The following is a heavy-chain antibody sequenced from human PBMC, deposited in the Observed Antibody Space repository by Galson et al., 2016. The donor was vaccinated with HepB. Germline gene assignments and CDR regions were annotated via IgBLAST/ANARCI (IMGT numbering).Heavy chain of an antibody. CDR3: AREKGDKDY. V-gene: IGHV1-3*01. Sequence: SCKASGYTFTNFAIHWVRQAPGQSLEWMGWISAGNGGTKYSQTFQDRVIFTSDSSASIAYMEMSRVASNDTAVYYCAREKGDKDYWGQGTLVTVSS. CDR2: ISAGNGGT. CDR1: GYTFTNFA. J-gene: IGHJ4*02. D-gene: IGHD1-26*01.